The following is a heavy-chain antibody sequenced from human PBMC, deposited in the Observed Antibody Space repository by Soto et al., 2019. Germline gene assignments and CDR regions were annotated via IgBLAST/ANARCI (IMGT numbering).Heavy chain of an antibody. Sequence: PVGSLRLSCAASGFTFSSYAMHWVRQAPGKGLEWVAVISYDGSNKYYADSVKGRFTISRDNSKNTLYLQMNSLRAEDTAVYYCARDLTAMANYYYYYGMDVWGQGTTVTVSS. D-gene: IGHD5-18*01. CDR3: ARDLTAMANYYYYYGMDV. J-gene: IGHJ6*02. CDR2: ISYDGSNK. V-gene: IGHV3-30-3*01. CDR1: GFTFSSYA.